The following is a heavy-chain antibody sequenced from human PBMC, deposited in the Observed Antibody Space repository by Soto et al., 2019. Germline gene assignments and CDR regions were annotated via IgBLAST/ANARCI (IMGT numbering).Heavy chain of an antibody. D-gene: IGHD6-13*01. CDR3: ASHSSHWPFFEF. CDR2: IYYSGST. V-gene: IGHV4-39*07. J-gene: IGHJ4*02. Sequence: TSETLSLTCTVSGGSISSRGYYWGWIRQPPGKGLEWIGTIYYSGSTYYNPSLKSRVTISVDTSKNQFSLKLSSVTAADTAVYYCASHSSHWPFFEFWGQGTLVTVSS. CDR1: GGSISSRGYY.